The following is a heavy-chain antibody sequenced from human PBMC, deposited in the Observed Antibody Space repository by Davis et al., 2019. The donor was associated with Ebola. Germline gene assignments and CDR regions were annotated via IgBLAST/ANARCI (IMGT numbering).Heavy chain of an antibody. CDR2: VYHSGST. J-gene: IGHJ4*02. D-gene: IGHD3-3*01. Sequence: GSLRLSCTVSGGSISSHYWNWIRQPPGKGLEWVAYVYHSGSTNYNPFYNPSLESRVTIAMDTSKNQVSLRLNSVTAADTAVYYCARCHPTDYDYWTGYLPYQFDYWGQGTLATVSS. CDR3: ARCHPTDYDYWTGYLPYQFDY. CDR1: GGSISSHY. V-gene: IGHV4-59*11.